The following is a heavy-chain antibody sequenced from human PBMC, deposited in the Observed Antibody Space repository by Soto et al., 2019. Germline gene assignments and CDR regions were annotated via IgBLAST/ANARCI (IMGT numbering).Heavy chain of an antibody. D-gene: IGHD4-17*01. J-gene: IGHJ4*02. V-gene: IGHV3-74*01. CDR1: GFTFSGYW. CDR2: INSDGSST. CDR3: AREAPYGDPSDY. Sequence: EVQLVESGGGLVQPGGSLRLSCAASGFTFSGYWMHWVRQAPGKGLVWVSRINSDGSSTSYADSVKGRFTISRDNAKNTLYLQMNSRRAEDTAVYYCAREAPYGDPSDYWGQGTLVTVSS.